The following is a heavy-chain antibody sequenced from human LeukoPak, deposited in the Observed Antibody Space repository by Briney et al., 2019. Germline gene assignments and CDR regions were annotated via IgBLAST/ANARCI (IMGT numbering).Heavy chain of an antibody. V-gene: IGHV4-59*11. J-gene: IGHJ6*02. Sequence: SETLSLTCTVSSGSISRQYWSWIRRPPGKGLEWIGFIYYSGSTYYNPSLKSRVTISVDTSKNQFSLKLSSVTAADTAVYYCARDSSGIPYYYYGMDVWGQGTTVTVSS. CDR3: ARDSSGIPYYYYGMDV. D-gene: IGHD3-22*01. CDR1: SGSISRQY. CDR2: IYYSGST.